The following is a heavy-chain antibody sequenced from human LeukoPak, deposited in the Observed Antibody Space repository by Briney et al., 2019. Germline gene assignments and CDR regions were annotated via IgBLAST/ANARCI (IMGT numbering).Heavy chain of an antibody. CDR1: GYTFTSYA. D-gene: IGHD5-18*01. V-gene: IGHV1-3*01. J-gene: IGHJ4*02. CDR3: AKHVDTAMVFNY. Sequence: ASVKVSCKASGYTFTSYAMHWVRQAPGQRLEWVGWINAGNGNTKYSQRFQGRVTITRDTSASTAYMELSSLRSEDTAVYYCAKHVDTAMVFNYWGQGTLVTVSS. CDR2: INAGNGNT.